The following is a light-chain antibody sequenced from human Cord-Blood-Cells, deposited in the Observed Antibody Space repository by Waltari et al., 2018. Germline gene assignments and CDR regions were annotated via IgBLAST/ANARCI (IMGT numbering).Light chain of an antibody. CDR1: QSIGSY. Sequence: DIQMTQAPSSLSASVGDRGTITCRASQSIGSYFNWYQKKTGKAPKLLIYAASSLQSGVPSRFSGSGSGTDFTLTISSLQPGEIATFDCQPSYSTPLTFGGGTKVAIK. J-gene: IGKJ4*01. V-gene: IGKV1-39*01. CDR3: QPSYSTPLT. CDR2: AAS.